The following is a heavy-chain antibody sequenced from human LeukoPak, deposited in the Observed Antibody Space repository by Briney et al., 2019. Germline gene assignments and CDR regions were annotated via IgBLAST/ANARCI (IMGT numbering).Heavy chain of an antibody. CDR1: GGSISNYF. CDR2: IYYSGST. V-gene: IGHV4-59*01. Sequence: SETLSLTCTVSGGSISNYFWSWIRQPPGKGLEWIGYIYYSGSTNYNPSLKSRATLSVDTSKNQSSLKLSSVTAADTAVYYCARAISYYYGMDVWGQGTTVTVSS. CDR3: ARAISYYYGMDV. J-gene: IGHJ6*02. D-gene: IGHD3-9*01.